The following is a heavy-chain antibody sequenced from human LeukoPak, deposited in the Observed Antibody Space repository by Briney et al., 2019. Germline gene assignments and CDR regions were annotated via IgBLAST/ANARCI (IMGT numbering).Heavy chain of an antibody. D-gene: IGHD2-2*02. V-gene: IGHV4-39*01. CDR2: IYYNGNT. J-gene: IGHJ4*02. CDR1: GGSISSSTYY. CDR3: ASSPGGYCSSASCYTGGYFDY. Sequence: SETLSLTCTVSGGSISSSTYYWVWIRQPPGKGLEWIGSIYYNGNTYYNPSLKSRVTISVDTSKNQFSLRLSSVTATDRSVYYCASSPGGYCSSASCYTGGYFDYWGQGSLVTVSS.